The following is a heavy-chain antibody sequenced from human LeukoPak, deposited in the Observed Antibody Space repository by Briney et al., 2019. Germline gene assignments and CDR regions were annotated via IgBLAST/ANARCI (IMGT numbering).Heavy chain of an antibody. CDR2: INPNSGGT. CDR3: AREDCSGGSCYFLDY. CDR1: GYTFTGYY. V-gene: IGHV1-2*02. J-gene: IGHJ4*02. Sequence: ASVTVSCKASGYTFTGYYMHWVRQAPGQGLEWMGWINPNSGGTNYAQKFQGRVTMTRDTSISTAYMELSRLRSDDTAVYYCAREDCSGGSCYFLDYWGQGTLVTVSS. D-gene: IGHD2-15*01.